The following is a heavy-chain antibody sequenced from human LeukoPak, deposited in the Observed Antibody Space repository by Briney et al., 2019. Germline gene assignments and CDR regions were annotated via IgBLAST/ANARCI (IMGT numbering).Heavy chain of an antibody. CDR2: INGDGGST. Sequence: GGSLRLSCAASGFTFSSNWMHWVRQAPGKGLVWVSRINGDGGSTSYADSLKGRFTISRDNAKNTLYLQMNSLRAEDTAVYYCARRTSGAFAIWGQGTKVTVSS. V-gene: IGHV3-74*01. CDR1: GFTFSSNW. J-gene: IGHJ3*02. CDR3: ARRTSGAFAI.